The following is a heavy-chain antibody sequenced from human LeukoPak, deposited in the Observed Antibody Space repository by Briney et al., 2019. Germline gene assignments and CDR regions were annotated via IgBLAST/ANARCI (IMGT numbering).Heavy chain of an antibody. CDR2: ISWDGGST. Sequence: GGSLRLSCAASGFTFDDYAMHWLRQAPGKGLEGVSLISWDGGSTYYADSVKGRFTISRDNSKNSLYLQMNSLRAEDTALYYCAKEATGYSYGSFDYWGQGTLVTVSS. CDR1: GFTFDDYA. V-gene: IGHV3-43D*03. CDR3: AKEATGYSYGSFDY. J-gene: IGHJ4*02. D-gene: IGHD5-18*01.